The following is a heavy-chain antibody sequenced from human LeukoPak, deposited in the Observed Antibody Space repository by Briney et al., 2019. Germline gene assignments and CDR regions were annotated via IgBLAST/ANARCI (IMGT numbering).Heavy chain of an antibody. J-gene: IGHJ4*02. Sequence: GASVKVSCKASGGTFSSYAISWVRQAPGQGLEWMGRIIPILGIANYAQKFQGRVTITADKSTSTAYMELSSLRSEDTAVYYCATAPPSVRYDSSGYIYWGQGTLVTVSS. CDR2: IIPILGIA. V-gene: IGHV1-69*04. CDR1: GGTFSSYA. D-gene: IGHD3-22*01. CDR3: ATAPPSVRYDSSGYIY.